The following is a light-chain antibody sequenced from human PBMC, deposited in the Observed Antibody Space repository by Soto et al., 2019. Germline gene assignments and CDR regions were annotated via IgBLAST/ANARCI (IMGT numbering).Light chain of an antibody. CDR2: GAS. CDR1: QSVSSSY. CDR3: QQYGSSPWT. V-gene: IGKV3-20*01. J-gene: IGKJ1*01. Sequence: EIVLTQSPGTLSLSPGERATLSCRASQSVSSSYLAWYQHKPGQAPRLLIYGASSRATGIPDRFSGSGSGTDFTLTSSSREPEDCAVYYCQQYGSSPWTFGQGTKVEIK.